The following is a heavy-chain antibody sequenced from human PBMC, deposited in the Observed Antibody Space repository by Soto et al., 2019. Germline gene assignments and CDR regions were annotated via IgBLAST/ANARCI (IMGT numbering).Heavy chain of an antibody. D-gene: IGHD6-13*01. Sequence: ASVKVSCKASGYTFTSYDINWVRQATGQGLEWMGWMNPNSGNTGYAQKFQGRVTMTRNTCISTAYMELSSLRSEDTAVYYCATYSSSWSRDAFDIWGQGTMVTVSS. CDR2: MNPNSGNT. V-gene: IGHV1-8*01. J-gene: IGHJ3*02. CDR3: ATYSSSWSRDAFDI. CDR1: GYTFTSYD.